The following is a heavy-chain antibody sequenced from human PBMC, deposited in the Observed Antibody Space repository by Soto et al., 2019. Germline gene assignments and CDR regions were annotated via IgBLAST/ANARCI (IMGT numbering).Heavy chain of an antibody. CDR1: GYTFTSYG. Sequence: ASVKVSCKASGYTFTSYGISWVRQAPGQGLEWMGWISAYNGNTNYAQKLQGRVTMTTDTSTSTAYMELRSLRSDDTAVYYCARDYYDSSGLGRDAFDIWGQGTMVTVS. CDR2: ISAYNGNT. J-gene: IGHJ3*02. V-gene: IGHV1-18*04. D-gene: IGHD3-22*01. CDR3: ARDYYDSSGLGRDAFDI.